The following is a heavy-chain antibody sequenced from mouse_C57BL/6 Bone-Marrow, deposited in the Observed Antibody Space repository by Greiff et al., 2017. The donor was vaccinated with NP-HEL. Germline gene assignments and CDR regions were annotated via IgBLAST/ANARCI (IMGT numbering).Heavy chain of an antibody. CDR1: GFNFKADY. V-gene: IGHV14-4*01. Sequence: EVQLQQSGAELVRPGASVKLSCTVSGFNFKADYMHWVKQRPEQGLEWIGWFDPENGDTEYASKFQGKATITADTSSNTAYLQLSSLTSEDTAVYYCTAGGSSPYAMDYWGQGTSVTVSA. CDR2: FDPENGDT. CDR3: TAGGSSPYAMDY. J-gene: IGHJ4*01. D-gene: IGHD1-1*01.